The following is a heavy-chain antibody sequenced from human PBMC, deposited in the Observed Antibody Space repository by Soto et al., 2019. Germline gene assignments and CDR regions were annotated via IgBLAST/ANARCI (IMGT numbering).Heavy chain of an antibody. Sequence: LRLSCAASGFIFSSFGMHWVRQAPGKGLEWVAHIWYDGSNTYYADSVKGRFTISRDNSRNTLYLQMNSLRAEDTAVYHCVRDLLGSGGHFDYWGQGTPVTVS. CDR2: IWYDGSNT. V-gene: IGHV3-33*01. J-gene: IGHJ4*02. D-gene: IGHD7-27*01. CDR3: VRDLLGSGGHFDY. CDR1: GFIFSSFG.